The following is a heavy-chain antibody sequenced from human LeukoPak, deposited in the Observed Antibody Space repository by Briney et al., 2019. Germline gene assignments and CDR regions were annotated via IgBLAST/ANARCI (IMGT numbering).Heavy chain of an antibody. V-gene: IGHV1-69*02. Sequence: ASVKVSCKASGGTFSSYSISWVRQAPGQGLEWMGRIIPILGIVNYAQKFQGRVTITADKSTSTAYMEPSSLGSEDTAVYYCARAAAGAFLFDYWGQGTLVTVSS. D-gene: IGHD6-13*01. CDR3: ARAAAGAFLFDY. CDR2: IIPILGIV. J-gene: IGHJ4*02. CDR1: GGTFSSYS.